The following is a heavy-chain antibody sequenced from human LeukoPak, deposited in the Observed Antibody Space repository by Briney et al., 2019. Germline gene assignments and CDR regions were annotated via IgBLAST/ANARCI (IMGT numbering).Heavy chain of an antibody. CDR1: GFTFSSYA. V-gene: IGHV3-30-3*01. D-gene: IGHD3-10*01. J-gene: IGHJ4*02. CDR3: AKASLYYGSGSYYNGDFDY. CDR2: ISYDGGNK. Sequence: GGSLRLSCAASGFTFSSYAMHWVRQAPGKGLEWVAVISYDGGNKYYADSVKGRFTISRDNSKNTLYLQMNSLRAEDTAVYYCAKASLYYGSGSYYNGDFDYWGQGTLVTVSS.